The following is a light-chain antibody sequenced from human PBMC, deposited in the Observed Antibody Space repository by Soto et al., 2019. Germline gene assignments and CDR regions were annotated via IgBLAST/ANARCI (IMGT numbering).Light chain of an antibody. CDR1: SSDVGNYDY. V-gene: IGLV2-14*03. Sequence: QSALTQPASVSGSPGQSITISCTGTSSDVGNYDYVSWYQQYPGKAPKLMIYAVGRRPSGVSNRFSGSKSGNTASLTISGLQAEDEAAYYCTSYTPSSTYVFGTGTKVTVL. CDR2: AVG. J-gene: IGLJ1*01. CDR3: TSYTPSSTYV.